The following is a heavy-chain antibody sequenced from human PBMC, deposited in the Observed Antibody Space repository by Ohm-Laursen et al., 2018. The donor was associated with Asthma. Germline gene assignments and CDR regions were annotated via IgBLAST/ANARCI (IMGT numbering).Heavy chain of an antibody. Sequence: SLRLSCTASGFTFSSFGMHWVRQVPGKGLGWVASISTASTFIYYADSVRGRFTTSRDNAKNSVYLQMNSLRADDTALYYCARIGPEWELPGREYSLHHWGQGTQVTVSS. CDR3: ARIGPEWELPGREYSLHH. V-gene: IGHV3-21*01. CDR2: ISTASTFI. CDR1: GFTFSSFG. D-gene: IGHD1-26*01. J-gene: IGHJ1*01.